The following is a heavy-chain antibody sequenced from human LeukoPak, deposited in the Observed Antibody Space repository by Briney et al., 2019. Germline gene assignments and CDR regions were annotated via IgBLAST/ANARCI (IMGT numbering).Heavy chain of an antibody. D-gene: IGHD1-20*01. CDR1: GFTFRSHG. J-gene: IGHJ5*02. Sequence: AGGSLRLSCVASGFTFRSHGMNWVRQAPGKGLEWVSGIRGDGITTYYADSVEGRFTISRDNSKNTLYLQMNSLRAEDTAVHYCASGITGTWGQGTLVTVSS. V-gene: IGHV3-23*01. CDR2: IRGDGITT. CDR3: ASGITGT.